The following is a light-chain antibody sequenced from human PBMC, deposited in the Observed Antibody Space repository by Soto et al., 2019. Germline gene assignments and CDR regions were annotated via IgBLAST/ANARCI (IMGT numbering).Light chain of an antibody. CDR2: RNN. CDR1: SSNIGSNT. J-gene: IGLJ3*02. CDR3: AAWDDSLNGWV. Sequence: QSVLTQPPSASGTPGQRVTISCSGGSSNIGSNTVNWYKQLPGTAPKLLIYRNNQRPSGVPDRFSGSKSGTSASLAISGLQSEDEADYYCAAWDDSLNGWVFGGGTKLTVL. V-gene: IGLV1-44*01.